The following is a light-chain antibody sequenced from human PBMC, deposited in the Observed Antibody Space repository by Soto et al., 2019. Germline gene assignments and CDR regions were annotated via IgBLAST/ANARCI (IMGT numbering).Light chain of an antibody. CDR2: SDN. V-gene: IGLV1-44*01. CDR1: SSNIGSET. CDR3: AAWDDSLNGWV. J-gene: IGLJ3*02. Sequence: QLVLTQPPSASGTPGQRVTISCSGSSSNIGSETVNWYQQLPGTAPTLLIYSDNQRPSGVPDRFSGSKSGTSASLAISGLQSEDEADYYCAAWDDSLNGWVFGGGTKLTVL.